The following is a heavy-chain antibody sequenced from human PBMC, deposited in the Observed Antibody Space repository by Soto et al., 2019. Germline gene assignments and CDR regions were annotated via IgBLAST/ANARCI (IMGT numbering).Heavy chain of an antibody. V-gene: IGHV3-15*01. CDR1: GFTFSNAW. Sequence: EVQLVESGGGLVKPGGSLRLSCAASGFTFSNAWMSWVRQAPGKGLEWVGRIKSKTDGGTTDYAAPVKGRFTISRDDSKNTLYLQMNSPKTEDTAVYYCTTDLPSPYSSSSHYYYGMDVWGQGTTVTVSS. CDR3: TTDLPSPYSSSSHYYYGMDV. D-gene: IGHD6-6*01. CDR2: IKSKTDGGTT. J-gene: IGHJ6*02.